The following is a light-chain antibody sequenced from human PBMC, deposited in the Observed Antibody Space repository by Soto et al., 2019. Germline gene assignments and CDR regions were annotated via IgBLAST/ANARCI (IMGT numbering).Light chain of an antibody. Sequence: DIVLTQSPGTLSLSPGERATLSCRASQSVGSSYLAWYQRKPGQAPRLLIYGASSRATGIPDRFSGSGSGTDFALTISRLEPEDFAVYSCQQYGSSPTFGQGTKVEIK. J-gene: IGKJ1*01. CDR2: GAS. CDR3: QQYGSSPT. CDR1: QSVGSSY. V-gene: IGKV3-20*01.